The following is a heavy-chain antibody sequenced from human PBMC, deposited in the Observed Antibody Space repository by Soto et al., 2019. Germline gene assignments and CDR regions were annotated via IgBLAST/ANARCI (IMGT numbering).Heavy chain of an antibody. CDR3: ARGRSWPRGDWFDP. Sequence: QTLSLTCAISGDSLSSNSAAWNWVRQSPSRGLEWLGRTYYRSKWYNDYALSLRGRITINPDTSKNQFSLQLNSVTPKDTAVYYCARGRSWPRGDWFDPWGQGTLVTVSS. CDR1: GDSLSSNSAA. CDR2: TYYRSKWYN. D-gene: IGHD6-13*01. J-gene: IGHJ5*02. V-gene: IGHV6-1*01.